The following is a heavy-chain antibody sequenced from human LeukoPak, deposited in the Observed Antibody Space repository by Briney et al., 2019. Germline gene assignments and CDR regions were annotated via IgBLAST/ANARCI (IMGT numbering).Heavy chain of an antibody. Sequence: ASVKVSCKASGYTFTGYYMHWVRQAPGQGLEWMGWINPNSGGTNYAQKFQGRVTMTRDTSISTAYMELSRLRSDDTAVYYCARDPRQRNKLYSSSWYVDYWGQGTLVTVSS. CDR3: ARDPRQRNKLYSSSWYVDY. J-gene: IGHJ4*02. CDR1: GYTFTGYY. CDR2: INPNSGGT. V-gene: IGHV1-2*02. D-gene: IGHD6-13*01.